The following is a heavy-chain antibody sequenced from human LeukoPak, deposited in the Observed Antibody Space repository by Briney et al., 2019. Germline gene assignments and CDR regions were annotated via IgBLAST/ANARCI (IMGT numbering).Heavy chain of an antibody. J-gene: IGHJ3*02. CDR2: IWYDGSNK. Sequence: GGSLRLSCAASGFTFSSYGMHWVRQARGKGLEWVAVIWYDGSNKYYADSVKGRFTISRDNSKNTLYLQMNSLRAEDTAVYYCARLEDGYYYDSSGPDAFDIWGQGTMVTVSS. CDR3: ARLEDGYYYDSSGPDAFDI. V-gene: IGHV3-33*01. CDR1: GFTFSSYG. D-gene: IGHD3-22*01.